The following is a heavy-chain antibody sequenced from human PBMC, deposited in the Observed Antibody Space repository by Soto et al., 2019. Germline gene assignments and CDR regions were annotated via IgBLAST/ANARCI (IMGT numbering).Heavy chain of an antibody. V-gene: IGHV4-34*01. J-gene: IGHJ5*02. CDR2: INPVGIT. Sequence: QVQLQQWGAGLLKPSETLSLTCAVYGGSFINHYWSWIRQPPGKGLEWIGEINPVGITNYNPSLKSRVTLSVDTFKKHFSLKLSYVAAADTAVYYCARGDILIGSRNWFDPWGQGTLVTVSS. CDR3: ARGDILIGSRNWFDP. D-gene: IGHD3-9*01. CDR1: GGSFINHY.